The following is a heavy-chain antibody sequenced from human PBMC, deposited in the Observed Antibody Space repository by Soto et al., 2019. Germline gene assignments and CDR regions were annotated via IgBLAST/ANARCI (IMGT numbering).Heavy chain of an antibody. J-gene: IGHJ6*02. Sequence: SETLSLTCTVSGGSISSYYWSWIRQPPGKGLEWIGYIYYSGSTNYNPSLKSRVTISVDTSKNQFSLKLSSVTAADTAVYYCATRLGDYYYYGMDVWGQGTTVTVSS. D-gene: IGHD3-16*01. CDR3: ATRLGDYYYYGMDV. V-gene: IGHV4-59*01. CDR2: IYYSGST. CDR1: GGSISSYY.